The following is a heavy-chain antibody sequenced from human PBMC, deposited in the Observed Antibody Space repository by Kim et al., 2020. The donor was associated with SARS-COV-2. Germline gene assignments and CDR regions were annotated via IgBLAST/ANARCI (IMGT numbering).Heavy chain of an antibody. CDR3: ARDLKYSVDTDWFDP. V-gene: IGHV4-59*13. D-gene: IGHD5-18*01. J-gene: IGHJ5*02. Sequence: SETLSLTCTVSGGSISSYYWSWIRQPPGKGLEWIGYIYYSGSTNYNPSLKSRVTISVDTSKNQFSLKLSSMTAADTAVYYCARDLKYSVDTDWFDPWGQGTLVTVSS. CDR2: IYYSGST. CDR1: GGSISSYY.